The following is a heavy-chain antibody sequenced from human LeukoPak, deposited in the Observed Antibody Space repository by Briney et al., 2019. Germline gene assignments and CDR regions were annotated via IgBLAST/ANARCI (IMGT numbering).Heavy chain of an antibody. CDR1: RLTFSSYS. CDR3: ARLYCRGGTCYFYDY. CDR2: STSSSSYI. V-gene: IGHV3-21*01. J-gene: IGHJ4*02. D-gene: IGHD2-15*01. Sequence: PGGSLRLSCAPSRLTFSSYSMNWVRHPPGEGLEWVSSSTSSSSYIYYADSVRGRFTISRDNAEKSLYLQMNSLRVDDTAVYYCARLYCRGGTCYFYDYWGQGTLVTVSS.